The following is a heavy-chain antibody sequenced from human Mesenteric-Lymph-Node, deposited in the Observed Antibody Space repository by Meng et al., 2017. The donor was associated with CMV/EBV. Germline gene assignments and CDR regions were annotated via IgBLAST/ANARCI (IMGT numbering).Heavy chain of an antibody. CDR3: AKDWGSGWYKGNYWYFDF. D-gene: IGHD6-19*01. J-gene: IGHJ2*01. CDR2: IGGSGDST. Sequence: GGPLRLSCAASGFTFTSYAMSWVRQAPGKGLDGVSAIGGSGDSTYYADSVKGRFTISRDNSKNTLYLQMNSLRAEDTAVYYCAKDWGSGWYKGNYWYFDFWGRGTLVTVSS. CDR1: GFTFTSYA. V-gene: IGHV3-23*01.